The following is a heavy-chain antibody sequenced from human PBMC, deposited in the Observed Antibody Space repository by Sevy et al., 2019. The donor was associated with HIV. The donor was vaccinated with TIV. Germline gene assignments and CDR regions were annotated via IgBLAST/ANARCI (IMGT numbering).Heavy chain of an antibody. J-gene: IGHJ6*02. D-gene: IGHD2-15*01. CDR3: AKGYCSGGTCPRDYYYYGMYV. V-gene: IGHV3-23*01. CDR2: IGGSGRYT. CDR1: GFTFSTYA. Sequence: GGSLRLSCAPSGFTFSTYAMNWVRQAPGKGLEWVSSIGGSGRYTYYADSVEGRFTISRDNSTNMLYLEMNSLRVADTAVYYCAKGYCSGGTCPRDYYYYGMYVWGQGTTVTVSS.